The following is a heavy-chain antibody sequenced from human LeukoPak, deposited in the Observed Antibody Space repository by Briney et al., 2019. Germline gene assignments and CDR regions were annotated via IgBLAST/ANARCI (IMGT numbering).Heavy chain of an antibody. CDR3: ARVSSYCSGDFCLDAFDF. Sequence: PSETLSLTCAVSGYSISSGYYWGCIRQPPGKGLEWIGSIYHSGSTYYNPSLKSRVTMSVDTSKNQFSRKLSSVTAADTAVYYCARVSSYCSGDFCLDAFDFWGQGTLVTVSS. D-gene: IGHD2-21*01. CDR2: IYHSGST. CDR1: GYSISSGYY. J-gene: IGHJ3*01. V-gene: IGHV4-38-2*01.